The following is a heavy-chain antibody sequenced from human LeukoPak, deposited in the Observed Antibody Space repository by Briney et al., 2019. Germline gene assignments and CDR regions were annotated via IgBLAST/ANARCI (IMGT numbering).Heavy chain of an antibody. V-gene: IGHV4-39*07. CDR2: VSHTGAT. CDR1: GGSITSSPYH. J-gene: IGHJ3*02. Sequence: PSETLSLTCTVSGGSITSSPYHWAWIRQPPGRGPEWIGTVSHTGATQYSPSLTSRVTISVDTSKNQFSLKLSSVTAADTAVYYCAREGYYYGSGIAADAFDIWGQGTMVTVSS. D-gene: IGHD3-10*01. CDR3: AREGYYYGSGIAADAFDI.